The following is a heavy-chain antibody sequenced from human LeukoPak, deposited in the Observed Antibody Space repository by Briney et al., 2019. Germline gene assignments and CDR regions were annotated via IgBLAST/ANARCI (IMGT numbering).Heavy chain of an antibody. J-gene: IGHJ4*02. CDR3: ARSHYQPPLYLY. Sequence: PSETLSLTCAVYGGSFSDYYWGWMRQPPGKGLEWIGEINHGGYTNYSPSLKSRVTISQDTSKNQLSLKLSSVTAADTAVYYCARSHYQPPLYLYWGQGTLVTVSS. CDR2: INHGGYT. V-gene: IGHV4-34*01. D-gene: IGHD2-2*02. CDR1: GGSFSDYY.